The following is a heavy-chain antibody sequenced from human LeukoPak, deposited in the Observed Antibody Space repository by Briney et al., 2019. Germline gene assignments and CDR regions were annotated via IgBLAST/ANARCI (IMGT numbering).Heavy chain of an antibody. Sequence: SETLSLTRTVSGGSISSYYWSWIRQPPGKGLEWIGYIYYSGSTNYNPSLKSRVTISVDTSKNRFSLKLSSVTAADTAVYYCARGRDYYDSSSFFDYWGQGTLVTVSS. J-gene: IGHJ4*02. CDR2: IYYSGST. CDR3: ARGRDYYDSSSFFDY. CDR1: GGSISSYY. D-gene: IGHD3-22*01. V-gene: IGHV4-59*01.